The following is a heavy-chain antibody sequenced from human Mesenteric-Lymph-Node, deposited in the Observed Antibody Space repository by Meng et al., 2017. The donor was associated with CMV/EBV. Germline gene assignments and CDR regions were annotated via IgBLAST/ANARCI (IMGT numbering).Heavy chain of an antibody. CDR2: IDPSDSYT. V-gene: IGHV5-10-1*01. J-gene: IGHJ5*02. CDR1: TSYW. Sequence: TSYWISWVSQMPGKGLEWMERIDPSDSYTNYSPSFQGHFTIAADKSISTAYLQWSSLKDSDTAMYYCARQKKPSIAVAAGWFDPWGQGTLVTVSS. D-gene: IGHD6-19*01. CDR3: ARQKKPSIAVAAGWFDP.